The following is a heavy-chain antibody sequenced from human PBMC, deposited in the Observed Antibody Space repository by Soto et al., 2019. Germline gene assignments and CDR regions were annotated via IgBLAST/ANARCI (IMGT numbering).Heavy chain of an antibody. V-gene: IGHV1-2*02. CDR2: INPNSGGT. CDR3: ARDLVVVPSSLRGREYYYYGMDV. D-gene: IGHD2-2*01. J-gene: IGHJ6*02. Sequence: ASVKVSCKASGYTFTSYYMHWVRQAPGQGLEWMGWINPNSGGTNYAQKFQGRVTMTRDTSISTAYMELSRLRSDDTAVYYCARDLVVVPSSLRGREYYYYGMDVWGQGTTVTVSS. CDR1: GYTFTSYY.